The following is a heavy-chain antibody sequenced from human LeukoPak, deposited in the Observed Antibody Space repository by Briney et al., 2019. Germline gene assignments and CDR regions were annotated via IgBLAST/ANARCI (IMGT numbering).Heavy chain of an antibody. CDR1: GGSFNENY. Sequence: SETLSLTCAVSGGSFNENYWTWIRQPPGKGLGWIGEINHNGNSNYNPSLKSRATISIDTSKNQFSLELRSVTAADTAVYFCARSLRLYYYYYYMDVWGKGTTVTVSS. CDR2: INHNGNS. J-gene: IGHJ6*03. V-gene: IGHV4-34*01. CDR3: ARSLRLYYYYYYMDV. D-gene: IGHD3-16*01.